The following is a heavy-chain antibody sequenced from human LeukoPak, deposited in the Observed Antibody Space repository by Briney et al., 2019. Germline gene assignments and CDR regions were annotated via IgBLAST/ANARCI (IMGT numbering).Heavy chain of an antibody. V-gene: IGHV4-34*01. J-gene: IGHJ4*02. D-gene: IGHD3-22*01. Sequence: SETLSLTCAVYGGSFSGYYWSWIRQPPGKGLEWIGEINHSGSTNYNPSLKSRVTISVDTSKNQFSLKLSSVTAADTAVYYCARQNFIKRVSYYYDSSGPASFDYWGQGTLVTVSS. CDR3: ARQNFIKRVSYYYDSSGPASFDY. CDR2: INHSGST. CDR1: GGSFSGYY.